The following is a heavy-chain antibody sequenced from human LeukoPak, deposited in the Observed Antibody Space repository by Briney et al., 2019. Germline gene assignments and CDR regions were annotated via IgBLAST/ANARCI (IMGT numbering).Heavy chain of an antibody. Sequence: ASVKVSCKASGYTFTSYGISWVRQAPGQGLEWMAWTSVNNGDTKYGQKFQGRVTVTTDTSTSTVYLELRRLRPDDTAAYYCVRDQYLNVMTGFDDWGQGTLVTVSS. D-gene: IGHD3-9*01. V-gene: IGHV1-18*01. J-gene: IGHJ4*02. CDR1: GYTFTSYG. CDR3: VRDQYLNVMTGFDD. CDR2: TSVNNGDT.